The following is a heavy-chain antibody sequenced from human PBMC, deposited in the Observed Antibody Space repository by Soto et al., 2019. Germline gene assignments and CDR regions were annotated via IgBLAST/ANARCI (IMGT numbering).Heavy chain of an antibody. CDR1: GVTFTNHG. CDR2: ISYNGIDK. Sequence: QMQLVESGGGVVQPGMSLRLSCAVSGVTFTNHGIHWVRQAPGKGLEWVADISYNGIDKWYGDSVKGRVFISRDNFGDTAYLQLNGLRPEDTAVYYCASGQGQNGHDTRFDYLRQGTLVTVSS. CDR3: ASGQGQNGHDTRFDY. D-gene: IGHD5-12*01. J-gene: IGHJ4*02. V-gene: IGHV3-30*03.